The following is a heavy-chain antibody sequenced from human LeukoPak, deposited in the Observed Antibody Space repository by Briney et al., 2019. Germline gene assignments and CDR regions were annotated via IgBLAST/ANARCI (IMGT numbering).Heavy chain of an antibody. V-gene: IGHV4-39*07. CDR1: GGSISSSSYY. CDR2: INHSGST. J-gene: IGHJ5*02. CDR3: VGSTGRNWFDP. Sequence: PSETLSLTCTVSGGSISSSSYYWGWIRQPPGKGLEWIGEINHSGSTNYNPSLKSRVTISVDTSKNQFSLRLSSVTAADTAVYYCVGSTGRNWFDPWGQGTLVTVSS. D-gene: IGHD2-2*01.